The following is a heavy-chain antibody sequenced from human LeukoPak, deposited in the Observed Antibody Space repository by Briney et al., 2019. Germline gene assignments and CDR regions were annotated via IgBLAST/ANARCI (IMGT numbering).Heavy chain of an antibody. D-gene: IGHD3-16*01. Sequence: SETLSLTCTVSGGSTSSDYWSWIRQSPGKGLEWVGYVYNSGDTGKNPSLKSRVTILLDTSKNQCSLKLTSVSAADTAVYYCARLKLGAYFDLWGRSTLVTVSS. V-gene: IGHV4-59*08. CDR3: ARLKLGAYFDL. J-gene: IGHJ2*01. CDR2: VYNSGDT. CDR1: GGSTSSDY.